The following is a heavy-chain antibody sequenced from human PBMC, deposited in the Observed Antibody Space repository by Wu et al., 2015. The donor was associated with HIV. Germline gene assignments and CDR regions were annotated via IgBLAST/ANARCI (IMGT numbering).Heavy chain of an antibody. D-gene: IGHD6-13*01. CDR3: ARGVSSWYFFDY. V-gene: IGHV1-46*01. CDR1: GYSFSTYY. CDR2: INPRGDST. J-gene: IGHJ4*02. Sequence: QVQLVQSGPEVRKPGASVKVSCRASGYSFSTYYMYWVRQAPGQGLEWMGIINPRGDSTTYAQKFQGRLTMTRDRSTSTVYMDLTSLTSDDTAVYYCARGVSSWYFFDYWGQGTLVTVSS.